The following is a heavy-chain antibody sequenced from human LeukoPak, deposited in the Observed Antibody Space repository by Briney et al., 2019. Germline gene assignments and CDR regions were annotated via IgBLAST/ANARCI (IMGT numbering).Heavy chain of an antibody. D-gene: IGHD3-22*01. CDR2: IYPGDSDT. Sequence: GESLKISCKGSGYSFTSYWIGWVRQMPGKGLEWMGIIYPGDSDTRYSPSFQGQVTISADKSISTAYPQWSSLKASDTAMYYCARTYDSSGYYFHDAFDIWGQGTMVTVSS. CDR1: GYSFTSYW. J-gene: IGHJ3*02. CDR3: ARTYDSSGYYFHDAFDI. V-gene: IGHV5-51*01.